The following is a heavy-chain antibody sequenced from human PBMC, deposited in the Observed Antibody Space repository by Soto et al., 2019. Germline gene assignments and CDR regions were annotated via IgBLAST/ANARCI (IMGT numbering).Heavy chain of an antibody. D-gene: IGHD3-10*01. Sequence: PGGSLRLSCAASGFTFSDYYMSWIRQAPGKGLEWVSYISSSSSYTNYADSVKGRLTISRDNAKNSLYLQMNSLRAEDTAVYYCARSCITMVRENNWFDPWGKGTLVTVSS. CDR3: ARSCITMVRENNWFDP. V-gene: IGHV3-11*06. CDR1: GFTFSDYY. CDR2: ISSSSSYT. J-gene: IGHJ5*02.